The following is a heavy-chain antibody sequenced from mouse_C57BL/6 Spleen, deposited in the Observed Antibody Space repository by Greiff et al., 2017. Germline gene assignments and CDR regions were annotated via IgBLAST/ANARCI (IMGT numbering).Heavy chain of an antibody. CDR1: GYTFTSYW. CDR2: IYPGSGST. Sequence: QVQLQQPGAELVKPGASVKMSCKASGYTFTSYWITWVKQRPGQGLEWIGDIYPGSGSTNYNEKFKSKATLTVDTSSSTAYMKLSSLTSEDSAVYYCARGTPAYYSNWGYAMDYWGQGTSVTVSS. CDR3: ARGTPAYYSNWGYAMDY. D-gene: IGHD2-5*01. V-gene: IGHV1-55*01. J-gene: IGHJ4*01.